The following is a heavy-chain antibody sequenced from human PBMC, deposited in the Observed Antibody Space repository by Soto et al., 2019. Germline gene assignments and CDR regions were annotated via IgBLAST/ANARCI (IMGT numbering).Heavy chain of an antibody. Sequence: GGSLRLSCAASGFTFTNYWMHWVRQAPGRGLLWISHINPDGSTTFYADSVKGRFTISRDNAKNTLYLQMNSLRGEDTAVYYCASLPQDVSPVPGNEGPDYWGQGTLVTVSS. J-gene: IGHJ4*02. CDR2: INPDGSTT. CDR1: GFTFTNYW. V-gene: IGHV3-74*01. CDR3: ASLPQDVSPVPGNEGPDY. D-gene: IGHD6-19*01.